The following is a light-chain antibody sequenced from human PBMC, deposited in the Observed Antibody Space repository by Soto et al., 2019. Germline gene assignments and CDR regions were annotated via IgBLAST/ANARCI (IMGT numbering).Light chain of an antibody. CDR1: SSNIGAGYD. Sequence: QSVLTQPPSVSGAPGQRVTISCTGSSSNIGAGYDVHWYQQLPGTAPKLLIYGNSNRPSGVPDRFSGSKSGTSASLAITGLQARDEADYYCQSYDSRLSGYVVFGGGTKLTVL. CDR3: QSYDSRLSGYVV. CDR2: GNS. V-gene: IGLV1-40*01. J-gene: IGLJ2*01.